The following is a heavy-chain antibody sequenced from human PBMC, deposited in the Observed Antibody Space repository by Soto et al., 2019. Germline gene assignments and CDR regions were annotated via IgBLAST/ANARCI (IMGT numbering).Heavy chain of an antibody. CDR2: IYYSGST. J-gene: IGHJ5*02. V-gene: IGHV4-31*03. CDR1: GGSISSGGYY. Sequence: SGTLSLTCTVSGGSISSGGYYWSWIRQHPGKGLEWIGYIYYSGSTYYNPSLKSRVTISVDTSKNQFSLKLSSVTAAVTAVYYFAGGWRGVVEEFLSTWFGPGGQGTLLTVSS. CDR3: AGGWRGVVEEFLSTWFGP. D-gene: IGHD3-3*01.